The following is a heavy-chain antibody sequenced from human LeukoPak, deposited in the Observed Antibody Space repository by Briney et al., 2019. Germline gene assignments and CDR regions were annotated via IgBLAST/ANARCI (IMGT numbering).Heavy chain of an antibody. J-gene: IGHJ4*02. V-gene: IGHV4-30-4*01. CDR3: ARDEGRDGSGSSIDY. CDR2: IYYSGST. Sequence: SQTLSLTCTVSGGSISSGDYHWSWIRQPPGKGVEWIGYIYYSGSTYYNPSLKSRVTISVDTSKNQFPLKLSSVTAADTAVYYCARDEGRDGSGSSIDYWGQGTLVTVS. CDR1: GGSISSGDYH. D-gene: IGHD3-10*01.